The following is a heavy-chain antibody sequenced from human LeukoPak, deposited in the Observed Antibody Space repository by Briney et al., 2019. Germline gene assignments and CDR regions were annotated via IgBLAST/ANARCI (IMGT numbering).Heavy chain of an antibody. D-gene: IGHD6-13*01. J-gene: IGHJ6*02. V-gene: IGHV3-21*01. CDR3: ARDSSGYPRAYYGMDV. Sequence: GGSLRLSCAAFGFTFSSYSMNWVRQAPGKGLEWVSSISSSSSYIYYADSVKGRFTISRDNAKNSLYLQMNSLRAEDTAVYYCARDSSGYPRAYYGMDVWGQGTTVTVSS. CDR2: ISSSSSYI. CDR1: GFTFSSYS.